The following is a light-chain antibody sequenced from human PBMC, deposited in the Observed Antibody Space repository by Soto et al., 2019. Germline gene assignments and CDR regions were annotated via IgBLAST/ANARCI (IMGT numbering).Light chain of an antibody. J-gene: IGKJ4*01. CDR1: QAVSTW. Sequence: DIQMTQSPSFVSASVGYRVTITCRASQAVSTWLAWYQQKPGDAPKLLIYAASTLQSGVPSRFSGSGSGTDFTLTIRNLQPEDFATYYCQQSNSFPRTFGGGTKVDIK. CDR2: AAS. V-gene: IGKV1-12*01. CDR3: QQSNSFPRT.